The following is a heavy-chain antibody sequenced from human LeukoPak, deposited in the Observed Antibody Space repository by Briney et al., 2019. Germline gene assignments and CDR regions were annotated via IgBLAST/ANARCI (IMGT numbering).Heavy chain of an antibody. CDR2: VYTSGST. CDR1: GGSMNNYY. V-gene: IGHV4-4*09. D-gene: IGHD1-26*01. Sequence: SETLSLTCTVSGGSMNNYYWSWIRKPPGKGLEWIGYVYTSGSTLYNPSLNSRVTISIDTSRNHFSLRLTSVTAADTAVFYCARTTTGGYYYYYCMDVWGKGATVTVSS. J-gene: IGHJ6*03. CDR3: ARTTTGGYYYYYCMDV.